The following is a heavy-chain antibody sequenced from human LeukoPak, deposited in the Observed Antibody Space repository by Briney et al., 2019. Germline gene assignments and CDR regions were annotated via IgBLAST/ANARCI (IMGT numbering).Heavy chain of an antibody. CDR1: GFTFSSYG. CDR3: AKDMGAAAGIYFDY. CDR2: IRYGGSNK. V-gene: IGHV3-30*02. J-gene: IGHJ4*02. Sequence: PGGSLTLSCAASGFTFSSYGMHWVRQAPGKGLEWVAFIRYGGSNKYYADSVKGRFTISRDNSNNTVYLQMNSLRAEDTAVYYCAKDMGAAAGIYFDYWGQGTVVSVSS. D-gene: IGHD6-13*01.